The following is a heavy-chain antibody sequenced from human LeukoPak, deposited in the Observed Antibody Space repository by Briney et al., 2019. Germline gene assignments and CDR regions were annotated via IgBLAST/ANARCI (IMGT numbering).Heavy chain of an antibody. V-gene: IGHV3-7*01. CDR3: ARDSQLGIAVAGIFDY. D-gene: IGHD6-19*01. Sequence: GGSLRLSCAASGFTFSSYWMSWVRQAPGKGLEWVANIKQDGSEKYYVDSVKGRFTTSRDNAKNSLYLQMNSLRAEDTAVYYCARDSQLGIAVAGIFDYWGQGTLVTVSS. CDR2: IKQDGSEK. CDR1: GFTFSSYW. J-gene: IGHJ4*02.